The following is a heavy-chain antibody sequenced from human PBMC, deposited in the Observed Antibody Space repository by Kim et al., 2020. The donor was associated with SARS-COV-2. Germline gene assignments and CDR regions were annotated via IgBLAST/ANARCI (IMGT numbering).Heavy chain of an antibody. CDR1: GFTFSGSA. Sequence: GGSLRLSCAASGFTFSGSAMHWVRQASGKGLEWVGRIRSKANSYATAYAASVKGRFTISRDDSKNTAYLQMNSLKTEDTAVYYCTRLPDCSGGSCYSFENTDVDYWGQGTLVTVSS. V-gene: IGHV3-73*01. D-gene: IGHD2-15*01. J-gene: IGHJ4*02. CDR3: TRLPDCSGGSCYSFENTDVDY. CDR2: IRSKANSYAT.